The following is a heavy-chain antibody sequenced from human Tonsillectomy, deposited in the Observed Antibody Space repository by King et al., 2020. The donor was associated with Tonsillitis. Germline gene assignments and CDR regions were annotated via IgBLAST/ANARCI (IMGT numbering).Heavy chain of an antibody. V-gene: IGHV3-7*01. Sequence: VQLVESGGGLVQPGGSLRLSCAASGFTFSNYWMSWVRQAPGKGLEWVANIRQDGSEAFYVDSVKGRFTISRDNAKKSLYLQMNSLRAEDTAVCYCTSCWSGYSDYWGQGSLVTVSS. CDR2: IRQDGSEA. J-gene: IGHJ4*02. D-gene: IGHD3-3*01. CDR3: TSCWSGYSDY. CDR1: GFTFSNYW.